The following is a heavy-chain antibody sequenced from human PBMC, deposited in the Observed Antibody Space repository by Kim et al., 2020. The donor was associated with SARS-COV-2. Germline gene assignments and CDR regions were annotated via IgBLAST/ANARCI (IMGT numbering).Heavy chain of an antibody. D-gene: IGHD1-7*01. CDR2: ST. CDR3: ARERELPFAY. J-gene: IGHJ4*02. Sequence: STRYPRSVKPPFTIPRDHAKNTLFLQINSLRAEDTAVYYCARERELPFAYWGQGILVTVSS. V-gene: IGHV3-74*01.